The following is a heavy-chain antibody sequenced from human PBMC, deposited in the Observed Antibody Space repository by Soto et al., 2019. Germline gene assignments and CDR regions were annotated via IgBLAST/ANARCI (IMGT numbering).Heavy chain of an antibody. CDR2: ISDSGGST. D-gene: IGHD6-19*01. J-gene: IGHJ4*02. CDR1: GFSFSSHT. CDR3: AKHFDSGCPDY. V-gene: IGHV3-23*01. Sequence: PGGSLRLSCAASGFSFSSHTLSWDRQAPGKGLEWVSIISDSGGSTFYADSVKGRCTISRDNSKNTLYLQMNNLRAEDTAVYYCAKHFDSGCPDYWGQGTQVTVSS.